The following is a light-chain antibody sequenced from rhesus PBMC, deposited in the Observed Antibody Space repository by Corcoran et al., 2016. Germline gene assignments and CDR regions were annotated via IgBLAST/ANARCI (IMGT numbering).Light chain of an antibody. V-gene: IGKV1-22*01. J-gene: IGKJ2*01. CDR3: QQYSSSPLYS. CDR1: QSISSW. Sequence: DIQMTQSPSSLSASVGDTVTITCRASQSISSWLAWYPQKPGKAPKLLIYKAPSLQSGVPARFSGSGSGTDFTLTSSSLQSEDFATYYCQQYSSSPLYSFGQGTKVEIK. CDR2: KAP.